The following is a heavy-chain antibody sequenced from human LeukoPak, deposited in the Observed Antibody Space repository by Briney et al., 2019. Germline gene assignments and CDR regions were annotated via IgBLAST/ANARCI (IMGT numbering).Heavy chain of an antibody. D-gene: IGHD6-19*01. CDR3: ARVGYSSGWRAPDFDY. V-gene: IGHV3-23*01. CDR1: GFTFSSYG. CDR2: ISNSGGST. J-gene: IGHJ4*02. Sequence: PGGTLRLSCAASGFTFSSYGMSWVRQAPGKGLEWVSSISNSGGSTYYADSVKGRFTISRDNSRNTLYLQMHSLRAEDTAVYYCARVGYSSGWRAPDFDYWGQGTLVTVSS.